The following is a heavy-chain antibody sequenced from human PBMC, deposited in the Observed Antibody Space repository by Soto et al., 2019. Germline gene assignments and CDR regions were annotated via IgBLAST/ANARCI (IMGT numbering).Heavy chain of an antibody. CDR1: GGSISSGGYY. J-gene: IGHJ5*02. D-gene: IGHD6-19*01. Sequence: QVQLQESGPGLVKPSQTLSLTCTVSGGSISSGGYYWSWIRQHPGKGLEWIGYIYYSGSTYYNPSLKSRVTISSDTSKNQFSLKLSSVTAADTAVYYCARDSSGSNWFDPWGQGTLVTVSS. V-gene: IGHV4-31*03. CDR3: ARDSSGSNWFDP. CDR2: IYYSGST.